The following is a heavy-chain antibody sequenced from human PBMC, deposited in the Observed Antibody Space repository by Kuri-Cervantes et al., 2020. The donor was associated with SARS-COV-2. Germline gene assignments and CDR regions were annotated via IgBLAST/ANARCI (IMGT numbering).Heavy chain of an antibody. J-gene: IGHJ3*01. D-gene: IGHD3-16*01. V-gene: IGHV4/OR15-8*01. CDR1: GDSIGSSDW. CDR3: ARNWGFGFDV. CDR2: MYLPGLA. Sequence: SETLSLTCGVSGDSIGSSDWWSWIRQPPGKGLEWIGQMYLPGLANYNPSLRGRVTISGDKSQSQISLKLISLTAADTAVYYCARNWGFGFDVWGQGIMVTVSS.